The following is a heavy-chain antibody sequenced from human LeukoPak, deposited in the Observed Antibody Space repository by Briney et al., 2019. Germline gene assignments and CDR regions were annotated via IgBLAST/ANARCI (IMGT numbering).Heavy chain of an antibody. J-gene: IGHJ2*01. Sequence: GGSLRLSCAASGFTFSSYGMHWVRQAPGKGLEWVAFIRYDGSNKYYADSVKGRFTISRDNAKNSLYLQMNSLRAEDTAVYYCARDLREYCSSTSCPNWYFDLWGRGTLVTVSS. V-gene: IGHV3-30*02. CDR1: GFTFSSYG. D-gene: IGHD2-2*01. CDR2: IRYDGSNK. CDR3: ARDLREYCSSTSCPNWYFDL.